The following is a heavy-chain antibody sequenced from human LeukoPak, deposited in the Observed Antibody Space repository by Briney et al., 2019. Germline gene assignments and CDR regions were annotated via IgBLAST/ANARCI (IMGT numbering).Heavy chain of an antibody. V-gene: IGHV3-23*01. CDR1: GFTFSSYG. J-gene: IGHJ4*02. Sequence: PGGSLRLSCAASGFTFSSYGMHWVRQAPGKGLEWVSAISGSGGSTYYADSVKGRFTISRDNSKNTLYLQMNRLRAEDAAVYYCAKAPVTTCSGAYCYPFDYWGQGTLVTVSS. D-gene: IGHD2-21*01. CDR3: AKAPVTTCSGAYCYPFDY. CDR2: ISGSGGST.